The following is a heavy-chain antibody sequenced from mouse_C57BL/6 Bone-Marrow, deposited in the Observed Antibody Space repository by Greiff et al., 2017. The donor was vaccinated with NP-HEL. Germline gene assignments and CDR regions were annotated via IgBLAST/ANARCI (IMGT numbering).Heavy chain of an antibody. CDR3: ARMGDGYFYYAMDY. CDR2: IYPGSGST. CDR1: GYTFTSYW. J-gene: IGHJ4*01. Sequence: QVQLQQPGAELVKPGASVKMSCKASGYTFTSYWITWVKQRPGQGLEWIGDIYPGSGSTNYNEKFKSKATLTVDTSSSTAYMQLSSLTSEDSAVYYCARMGDGYFYYAMDYWGQGTSVTVSS. D-gene: IGHD2-3*01. V-gene: IGHV1-55*01.